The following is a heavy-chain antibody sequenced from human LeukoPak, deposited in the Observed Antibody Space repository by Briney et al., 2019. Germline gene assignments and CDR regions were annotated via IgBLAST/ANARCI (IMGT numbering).Heavy chain of an antibody. D-gene: IGHD6-13*01. Sequence: PGGSLRLSCAASGFTFSSYAMSWVRQAPGKGLEWVSAITGSGDSTSYAESVKGRFTIPRDNSKNTLYLQMNTLRGEDTAVYYCAKATASAGTAYFDYWGQGTLVTVSS. J-gene: IGHJ4*02. CDR3: AKATASAGTAYFDY. V-gene: IGHV3-23*01. CDR2: ITGSGDST. CDR1: GFTFSSYA.